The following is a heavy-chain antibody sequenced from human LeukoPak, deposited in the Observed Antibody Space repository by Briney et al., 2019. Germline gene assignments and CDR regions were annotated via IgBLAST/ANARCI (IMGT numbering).Heavy chain of an antibody. CDR2: INPNSGGT. CDR3: AREDLYYYDSSGSEYFQH. Sequence: ASVKVSCKASGYTFTGYYMHWVRPAPGQGLEWMGWINPNSGGTNHAQKFQGRVTMTRDTSINTAYMELSRLRSDDTAVYYCAREDLYYYDSSGSEYFQHWGQGTLVTVSS. CDR1: GYTFTGYY. J-gene: IGHJ1*01. D-gene: IGHD3-22*01. V-gene: IGHV1-2*02.